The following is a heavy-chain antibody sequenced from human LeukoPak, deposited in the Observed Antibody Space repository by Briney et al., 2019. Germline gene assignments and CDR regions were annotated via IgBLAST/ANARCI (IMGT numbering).Heavy chain of an antibody. D-gene: IGHD5-12*01. CDR2: ISNDGNID. V-gene: IGHV3-30*04. CDR3: AKDPDYSGYDYYYYYYMDV. J-gene: IGHJ6*03. Sequence: GGSLRLSCAASGFTFSSYAMHWVRQPPGKGLEWVATISNDGNIDYYADSVKGRFTISRDNSKNTLYLQMNSLRAEDTAVYYCAKDPDYSGYDYYYYYYMDVWGKGTTVTVSS. CDR1: GFTFSSYA.